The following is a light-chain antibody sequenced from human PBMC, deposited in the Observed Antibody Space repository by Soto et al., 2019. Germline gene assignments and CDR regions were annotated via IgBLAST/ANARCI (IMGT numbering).Light chain of an antibody. CDR3: QQYDNIPFT. Sequence: DIQMTQSPSSLSASVGDRVTITCQASQDIRNYLNWYQQKPGKAPKLLIYDASNLETGVPSRFSGSGSGTDFTFTIRSLQTEDIATYYCQQYDNIPFTFGPGTKVDIK. CDR1: QDIRNY. J-gene: IGKJ3*01. V-gene: IGKV1-33*01. CDR2: DAS.